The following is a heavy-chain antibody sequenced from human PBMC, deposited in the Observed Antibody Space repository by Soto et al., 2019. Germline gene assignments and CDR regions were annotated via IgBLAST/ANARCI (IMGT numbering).Heavy chain of an antibody. CDR1: GGTFSSYA. J-gene: IGHJ6*02. CDR3: ARPIEGGWYDYYYGMDV. D-gene: IGHD6-19*01. V-gene: IGHV1-69*13. Sequence: VASVKVSCKASGGTFSSYAISWVRQAPGQGLEWMGGIIPIFGTANYAQKFQGRVTITADEPTSTAYMELSSLRSEDTAVYYCARPIEGGWYDYYYGMDVWGQGTTVTVSS. CDR2: IIPIFGTA.